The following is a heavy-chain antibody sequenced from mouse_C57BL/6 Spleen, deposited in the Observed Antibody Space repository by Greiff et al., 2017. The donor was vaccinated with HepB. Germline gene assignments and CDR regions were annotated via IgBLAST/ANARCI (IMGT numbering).Heavy chain of an antibody. V-gene: IGHV1-39*01. J-gene: IGHJ2*01. Sequence: VHVKQSGPELVKPGASVKISCKASGYSFTDYNMNWVKQSNGKSLEWIGVINPNYGTTSYNQKFKGKATLTVDQSSSTAYMQLNSLTSEDSAVYYYSRKDYGWDYWGQGTTLTVSS. D-gene: IGHD1-1*01. CDR1: GYSFTDYN. CDR3: SRKDYGWDY. CDR2: INPNYGTT.